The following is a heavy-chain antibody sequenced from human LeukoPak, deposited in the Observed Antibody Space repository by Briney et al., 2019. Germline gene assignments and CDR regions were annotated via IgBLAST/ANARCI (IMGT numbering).Heavy chain of an antibody. V-gene: IGHV3-48*01. CDR3: ARVLRAAHDYYYYYMDV. J-gene: IGHJ6*03. CDR1: GFTFSSYS. D-gene: IGHD2-21*02. Sequence: GGSLRLSCAASGFTFSSYSMNWVRQAPGKGLEWVSYISSSSTIYYADSVKGRFTISRDNAKNSLYLQMNSLRAEDTAVYYCARVLRAAHDYYYYYMDVWGKGTTVTVSS. CDR2: ISSSSTI.